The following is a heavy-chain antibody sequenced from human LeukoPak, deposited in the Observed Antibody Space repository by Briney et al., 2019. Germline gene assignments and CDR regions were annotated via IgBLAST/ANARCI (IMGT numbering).Heavy chain of an antibody. V-gene: IGHV1-24*01. CDR3: ATALLGYCSGRSCLSHY. J-gene: IGHJ4*02. CDR1: GYTLTELS. Sequence: ASVKVSCKVSGYTLTELSMHWVRQAPGKGLEWMGGFDPEDGETIYAQRFQGSVTMTEDTSTDTAYMELTSLRSEDTAVYYCATALLGYCSGRSCLSHYWGQGTLVTVSS. D-gene: IGHD2-15*01. CDR2: FDPEDGET.